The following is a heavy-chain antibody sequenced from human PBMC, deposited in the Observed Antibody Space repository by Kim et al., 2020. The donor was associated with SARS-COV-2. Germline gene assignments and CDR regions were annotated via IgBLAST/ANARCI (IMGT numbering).Heavy chain of an antibody. V-gene: IGHV4-34*01. Sequence: SETLSLTCAVYGGSFSGYYWSWIRQPPGKGLEWIGEINHSGSTNYNPSLKSRVTISVDTSKNQFSLKLSSVTAADTAVYYCARGRRAFIAAPFRFDYWGQGTLVTVSS. CDR1: GGSFSGYY. J-gene: IGHJ4*02. D-gene: IGHD6-13*01. CDR2: INHSGST. CDR3: ARGRRAFIAAPFRFDY.